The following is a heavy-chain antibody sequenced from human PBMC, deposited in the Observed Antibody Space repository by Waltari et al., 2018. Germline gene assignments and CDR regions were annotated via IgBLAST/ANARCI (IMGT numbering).Heavy chain of an antibody. J-gene: IGHJ4*02. CDR1: GYTFTGYY. Sequence: QVQLVQSGAEVKKPGASVKVSCKASGYTFTGYYMHWVRQAPGQGLEWMGGIIPIFGTANYAQKFQGRVTITADESTSTAYMELSSLRSEDTAVYYCARHRTMVVTGFDYWGQGTLVTVSS. CDR2: IIPIFGTA. V-gene: IGHV1-69*01. CDR3: ARHRTMVVTGFDY. D-gene: IGHD2-15*01.